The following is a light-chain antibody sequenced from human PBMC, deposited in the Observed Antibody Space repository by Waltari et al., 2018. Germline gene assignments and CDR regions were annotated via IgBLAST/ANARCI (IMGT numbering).Light chain of an antibody. Sequence: QSALTQPASVSGSPGQSITISCLGSSSDVGAYQYVSWFQQHPGKAPKLIIYDASTRPSGPCDRVSGSKSGNTASLTISGLQAEDEADYYCSSYTTSRTWVFGGGTKWTVL. J-gene: IGLJ3*02. CDR1: SSDVGAYQY. CDR2: DAS. V-gene: IGLV2-14*03. CDR3: SSYTTSRTWV.